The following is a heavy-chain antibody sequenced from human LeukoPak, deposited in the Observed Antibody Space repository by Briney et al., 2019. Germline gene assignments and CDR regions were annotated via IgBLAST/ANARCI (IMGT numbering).Heavy chain of an antibody. CDR3: ARGATMIVDYAFDI. CDR1: GFTFSNYA. V-gene: IGHV3-23*01. CDR2: ISGTSDNT. D-gene: IGHD3-22*01. J-gene: IGHJ3*02. Sequence: GGSLRLSCAASGFTFSNYAMTWVRQAPGKGLEWVSAISGTSDNTYYADSVRGRFTISRDNSKNTLYLQVNSLRAEDTAVYYCARGATMIVDYAFDIWGQGTMVTVSS.